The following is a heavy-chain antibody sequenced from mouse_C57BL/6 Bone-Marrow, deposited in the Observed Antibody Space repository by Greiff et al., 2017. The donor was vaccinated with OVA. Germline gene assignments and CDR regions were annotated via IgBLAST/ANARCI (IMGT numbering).Heavy chain of an antibody. Sequence: VQLQQSGPGLVKPSQSLYLTCSVTGYSITSGYYWNWLRQFPGNKLEWMGYISYDGSNNYNPALKNRISITRDTSKNQYVLKLNSVTTEDTATDYCVREDYDGAWLAYWGQGTLVTVSA. V-gene: IGHV3-6*01. J-gene: IGHJ3*01. CDR3: VREDYDGAWLAY. D-gene: IGHD2-4*01. CDR2: ISYDGSN. CDR1: GYSITSGYY.